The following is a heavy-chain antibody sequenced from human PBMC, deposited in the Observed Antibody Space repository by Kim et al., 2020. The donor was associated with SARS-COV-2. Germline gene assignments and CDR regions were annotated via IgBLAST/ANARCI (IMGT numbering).Heavy chain of an antibody. CDR3: TRMPGTPFAFWDAFDI. D-gene: IGHD1-1*01. Sequence: SVRGRFIISRDDSKNTAYLQMNSLKTEDTAVYYCTRMPGTPFAFWDAFDIWGQGTMVTVSS. J-gene: IGHJ3*02. V-gene: IGHV3-73*01.